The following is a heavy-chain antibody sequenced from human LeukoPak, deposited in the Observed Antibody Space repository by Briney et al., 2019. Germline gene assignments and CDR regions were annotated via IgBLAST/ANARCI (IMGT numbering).Heavy chain of an antibody. CDR2: GSESGGT. J-gene: IGHJ5*02. CDR1: GFTFSSYW. V-gene: IGHV4-34*08. CDR3: AKNGQSGFSFDP. D-gene: IGHD3-3*01. Sequence: GSLRLSCAASGFTFSSYWMSWVRQAPGKGLEWIGEGSESGGTKFNPSLKSRVTISADTSKNQFSLKLNSVTAADTAVYYCAKNGQSGFSFDPWGQGTLVTVSS.